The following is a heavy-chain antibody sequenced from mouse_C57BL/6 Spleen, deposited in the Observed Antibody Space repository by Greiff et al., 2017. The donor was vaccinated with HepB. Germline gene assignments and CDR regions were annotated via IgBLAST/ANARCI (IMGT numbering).Heavy chain of an antibody. J-gene: IGHJ2*01. CDR1: GYTFTSYG. CDR3: ARREGLRRKGFFDY. D-gene: IGHD2-4*01. Sequence: VQLKESGAELARPGASVKLSCKASGYTFTSYGISWVKQRTGQGLEWIGEIYPRSGNTYYNEKFKGKATLTADKSSSTAYMELRSLTSEDSAVYFCARREGLRRKGFFDYWGQGTTLTVSS. CDR2: IYPRSGNT. V-gene: IGHV1-81*01.